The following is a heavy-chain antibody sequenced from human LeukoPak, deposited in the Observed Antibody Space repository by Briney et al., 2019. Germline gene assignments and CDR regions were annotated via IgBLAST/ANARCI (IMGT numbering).Heavy chain of an antibody. D-gene: IGHD6-13*01. J-gene: IGHJ5*02. CDR2: ISYDGSNK. CDR1: GFTFSSYA. CDR3: ASSWGSSWSNWFDP. Sequence: PGGSLRLSCAASGFTFSSYAMHWVRQAPGKGLEWVAVISYDGSNKYYADSVKGRFTISRDNSKNTLYLQMNSLRAEDTAVYYCASSWGSSWSNWFDPWGQGTLATVSS. V-gene: IGHV3-30*01.